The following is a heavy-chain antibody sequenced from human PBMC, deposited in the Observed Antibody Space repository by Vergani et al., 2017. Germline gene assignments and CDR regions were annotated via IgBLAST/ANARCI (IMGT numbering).Heavy chain of an antibody. CDR3: ARGGIGYSSSWYPYYFDY. V-gene: IGHV3-21*01. J-gene: IGHJ4*02. CDR2: ISSSSSYI. Sequence: EVQLVESGGGLVKPGGSLRLSCAASGFTFSSYSMNWVRQAPGKGLDWVSSISSSSSYIYYADAVKGRFTISRDNAKNSLYLQMNSLRAEDTAVYYCARGGIGYSSSWYPYYFDYWGQGTLVTVSS. D-gene: IGHD6-13*01. CDR1: GFTFSSYS.